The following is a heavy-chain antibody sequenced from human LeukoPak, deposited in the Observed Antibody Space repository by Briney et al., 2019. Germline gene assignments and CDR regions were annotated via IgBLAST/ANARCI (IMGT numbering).Heavy chain of an antibody. CDR3: AKDRGDGYLFDY. D-gene: IGHD5-24*01. Sequence: GGSLRLSCAASGFNLRSFAMSWVRQAPGKGLEWVSASSGDGGNTDYANSVKGRFTISRDNSKNTLYLQMNSLRAEDTAVYYCAKDRGDGYLFDYWGQGTLVTVSS. J-gene: IGHJ4*02. V-gene: IGHV3-23*01. CDR2: SSGDGGNT. CDR1: GFNLRSFA.